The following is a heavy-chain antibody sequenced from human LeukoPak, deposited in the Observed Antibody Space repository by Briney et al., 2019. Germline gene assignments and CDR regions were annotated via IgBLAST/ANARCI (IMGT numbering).Heavy chain of an antibody. V-gene: IGHV3-20*01. D-gene: IGHD3-10*01. Sequence: GSLRLSCAASGFKFDDYGMTWVRQAPGKGLEWVSGINWNGGTTDYVDSVKGRFTISRDNAKNSLYLQMNSLRAEDTALYHCARDAGPYYYGSGSPFDPWGQGTLVTVSS. CDR2: INWNGGTT. CDR1: GFKFDDYG. J-gene: IGHJ5*02. CDR3: ARDAGPYYYGSGSPFDP.